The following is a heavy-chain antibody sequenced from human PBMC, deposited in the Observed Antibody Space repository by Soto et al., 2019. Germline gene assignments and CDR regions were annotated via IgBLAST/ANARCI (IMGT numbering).Heavy chain of an antibody. J-gene: IGHJ4*02. CDR3: AKRGSRYFDY. CDR1: GFTFTTYA. Sequence: EVQLLESGGGVVQSGGSLRLSCAASGFTFTTYAMSWVRQAPGKGLEWVSTIDDSGTKTCYADSVRGRVTISRDNSKSTLYLQLNSLRAEDTAVYYCAKRGSRYFDYWGQGTLVTVSS. CDR2: IDDSGTKT. V-gene: IGHV3-23*01.